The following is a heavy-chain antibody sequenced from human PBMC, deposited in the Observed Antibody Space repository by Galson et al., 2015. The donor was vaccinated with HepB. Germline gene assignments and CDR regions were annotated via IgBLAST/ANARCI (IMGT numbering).Heavy chain of an antibody. CDR2: IIPIFGTA. J-gene: IGHJ3*02. V-gene: IGHV1-69*13. CDR1: GGTFSSYG. D-gene: IGHD6-13*01. CDR3: ARELSGSGYSSSWYQGSGAFDI. Sequence: SVKVSCKASGGTFSSYGISWVRQAPGQGLEWMGGIIPIFGTANYAQKFQGRVTITADESTSTAYMELSSLRSEDTAVYYCARELSGSGYSSSWYQGSGAFDIWGQGTMVTVSS.